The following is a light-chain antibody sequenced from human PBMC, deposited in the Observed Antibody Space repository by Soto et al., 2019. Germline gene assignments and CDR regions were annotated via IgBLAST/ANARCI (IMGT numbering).Light chain of an antibody. CDR2: AAS. V-gene: IGKV1-27*01. CDR1: QDISNC. Sequence: DIQMSLSPSSLSASVGGRVNITCRASQDISNCLAWYQQKPGEPPQLLIYAASTLQSGVPSRFSASVSGTDFTLTVTNLHPEDFATYYCQKYSSAPLTFGGGTKVDI. CDR3: QKYSSAPLT. J-gene: IGKJ4*01.